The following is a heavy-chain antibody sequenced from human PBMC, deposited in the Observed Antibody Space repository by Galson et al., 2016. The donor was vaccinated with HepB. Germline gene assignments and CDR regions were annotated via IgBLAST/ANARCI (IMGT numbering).Heavy chain of an antibody. CDR2: INAGTGNT. CDR1: GYTFTSYG. Sequence: SVKVSCKASGYTFTSYGIHWVRQAPGQSLEWMGWINAGTGNTRYSQKLQARVTITRDTSANTAYMELTSLKSEDTAVYYCARSTVSSGTLYFDYWGQGTRVTVSS. D-gene: IGHD6-13*01. J-gene: IGHJ4*02. V-gene: IGHV1-3*01. CDR3: ARSTVSSGTLYFDY.